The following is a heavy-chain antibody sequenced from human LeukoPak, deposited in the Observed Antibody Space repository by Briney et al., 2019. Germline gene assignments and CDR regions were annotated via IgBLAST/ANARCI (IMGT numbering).Heavy chain of an antibody. D-gene: IGHD6-13*01. CDR1: GGSFSGYY. V-gene: IGHV4-34*01. Sequence: SETLSLTCAVYGGSFSGYYWSWIRQRPGKGLEWIGEINHSGSTNYNPSLKSRVTISVDTSKNQFSLKLSSVTAADTAVYYCARAYSSSWYYDAFDIWGQGTMVTVSS. CDR3: ARAYSSSWYYDAFDI. J-gene: IGHJ3*02. CDR2: INHSGST.